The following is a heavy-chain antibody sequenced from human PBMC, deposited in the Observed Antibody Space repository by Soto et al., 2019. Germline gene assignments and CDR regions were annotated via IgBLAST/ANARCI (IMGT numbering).Heavy chain of an antibody. Sequence: QVQLVPSGAEEKKPGASVKVSCKASGYTFTSYAMHWVRQAPGQRLEWMGWINAGNGNTKYSQKFQGRVTITRDTAASTAYMELSSLRSEDTAVYYCARRMVVVTALDYWGQGTLVTVSS. CDR3: ARRMVVVTALDY. D-gene: IGHD2-21*02. V-gene: IGHV1-3*05. CDR2: INAGNGNT. J-gene: IGHJ4*02. CDR1: GYTFTSYA.